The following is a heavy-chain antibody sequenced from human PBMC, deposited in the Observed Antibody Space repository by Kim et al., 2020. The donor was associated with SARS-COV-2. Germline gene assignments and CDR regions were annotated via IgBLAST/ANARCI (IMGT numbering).Heavy chain of an antibody. V-gene: IGHV1-69*13. Sequence: SVKVSCKASGGTFSSYAISWVRQAPGQGLEWMGGIIPIFGTANYAQKFQGRVTITADESTSTAYMELSSLRSEDTAVYYCARYYFSGDAFDIWGQGTMVTVSS. D-gene: IGHD1-26*01. CDR1: GGTFSSYA. CDR2: IIPIFGTA. CDR3: ARYYFSGDAFDI. J-gene: IGHJ3*02.